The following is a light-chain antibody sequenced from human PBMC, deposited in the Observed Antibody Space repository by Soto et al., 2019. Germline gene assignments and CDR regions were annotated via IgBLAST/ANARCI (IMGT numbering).Light chain of an antibody. CDR1: QDINSY. Sequence: IQLTQSPSSLSASVGDRVTITCRASQDINSYLAWYQQKPGKAPNLLIYAGTSLQSGVPSRFSGSGSGTESTLTISSPQPEDFATYYCQQLHVYPSTFGGGTKVE. CDR2: AGT. J-gene: IGKJ4*01. CDR3: QQLHVYPST. V-gene: IGKV1-9*01.